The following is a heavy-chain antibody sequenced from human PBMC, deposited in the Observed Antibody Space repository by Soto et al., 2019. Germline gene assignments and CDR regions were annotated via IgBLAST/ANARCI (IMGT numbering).Heavy chain of an antibody. V-gene: IGHV1-3*01. J-gene: IGHJ4*02. CDR1: GYTFTSYA. CDR3: AREWIYYYGSGYYYGEEKYFF. D-gene: IGHD3-22*01. CDR2: INAGNGNT. Sequence: ASVKVSCKASGYTFTSYAMHWVRQAPGQRLEWMGWINAGNGNTKYSQKFQGRVTITRDTSASTAYMELSSLRSEETAVYYCAREWIYYYGSGYYYGEEKYFFRGQGTPVTVSP.